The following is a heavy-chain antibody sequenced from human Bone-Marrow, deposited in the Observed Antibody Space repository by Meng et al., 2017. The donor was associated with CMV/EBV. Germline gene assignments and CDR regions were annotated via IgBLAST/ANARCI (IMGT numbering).Heavy chain of an antibody. V-gene: IGHV3-23*01. Sequence: GESLKISCAASGFTFGNYAMSWVRQAPGKGLEWVSSISGSGGSTYYADSVKGRFTISRDNSKNTLYLQMNSLRAEDTAVYYCARGSGDYVLDWGQGTLVTVSS. CDR3: ARGSGDYVLD. CDR2: ISGSGGST. D-gene: IGHD4-17*01. CDR1: GFTFGNYA. J-gene: IGHJ4*02.